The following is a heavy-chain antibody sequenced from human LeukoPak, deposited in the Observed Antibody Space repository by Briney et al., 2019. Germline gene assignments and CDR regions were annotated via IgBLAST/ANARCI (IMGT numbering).Heavy chain of an antibody. Sequence: PGGSLRLSCAASGFTFSTYEMQWVRQAPGKGLEWVSYISSSASTIYYTDSVKGRFTTSRDNAKNSLYLQLNSLRAEDTAVYYCAGLRSIWYPPDYWGRGTLVTVSS. CDR1: GFTFSTYE. J-gene: IGHJ4*02. CDR3: AGLRSIWYPPDY. CDR2: ISSSASTI. D-gene: IGHD6-13*01. V-gene: IGHV3-48*03.